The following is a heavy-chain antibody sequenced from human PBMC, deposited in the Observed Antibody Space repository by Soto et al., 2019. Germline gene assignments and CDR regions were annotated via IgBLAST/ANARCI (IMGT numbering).Heavy chain of an antibody. V-gene: IGHV4-39*01. J-gene: IGHJ6*02. CDR2: IYYSGNT. CDR1: GGSISSRTYY. D-gene: IGHD1-1*01. CDR3: APYYAPQLGGMAV. Sequence: QLQLQESGPGLVKPSETLSLTCTVSGGSISSRTYYWAWIRQPPGKGLEWIANIYYSGNTYYNPSHKSLVTISVDTSKNQCSLKLSSVRAAATAVYFCAPYYAPQLGGMAVWGQGTTVSVSS.